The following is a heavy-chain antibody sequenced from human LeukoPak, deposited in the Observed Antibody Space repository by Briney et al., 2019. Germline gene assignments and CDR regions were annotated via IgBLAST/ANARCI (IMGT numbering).Heavy chain of an antibody. CDR3: ARHSSGYSNNDY. D-gene: IGHD3-22*01. V-gene: IGHV3-23*01. J-gene: IGHJ4*02. CDR2: ISGSGT. Sequence: GGSLRLSCEASGFTFSNYAMNWVRQTPGKGLDWVSTISGSGTYYADSVKGRFTISRDNSKNTLHLQMNSLRVEDTAVYYCARHSSGYSNNDYWGQGILVTVSS. CDR1: GFTFSNYA.